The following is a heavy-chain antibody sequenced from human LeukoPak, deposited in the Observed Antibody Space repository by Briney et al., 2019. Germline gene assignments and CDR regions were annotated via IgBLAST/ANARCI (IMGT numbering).Heavy chain of an antibody. CDR2: ISSSSSTI. J-gene: IGHJ6*03. Sequence: GGSLRLSCAASGFTFSSYSMNWVRQAPGKGLEWVSYISSSSSTIYYADSVKGRFTISRDNAKNSLYLQMNSLRAEDTAVYYCARDGIVGATRPYYYYYMDVWGKGTTVTVSS. CDR3: ARDGIVGATRPYYYYYMDV. CDR1: GFTFSSYS. D-gene: IGHD1-26*01. V-gene: IGHV3-48*01.